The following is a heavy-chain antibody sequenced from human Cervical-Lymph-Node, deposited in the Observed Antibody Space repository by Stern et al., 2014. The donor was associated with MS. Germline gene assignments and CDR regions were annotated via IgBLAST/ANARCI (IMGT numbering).Heavy chain of an antibody. J-gene: IGHJ6*02. CDR1: GYTFTSYG. CDR3: ARGAHYYYGMDV. Sequence: QVPLEQSGAEVMKPGASVKVSCKASGYTFTSYGISWGRQAPGQGLEWMGWISAYNGNTSYAPKLQGRVTMTTDTSTSPAYMELRSLRSDDTAVYYCARGAHYYYGMDVWGQGTTVTVSS. CDR2: ISAYNGNT. V-gene: IGHV1-18*01.